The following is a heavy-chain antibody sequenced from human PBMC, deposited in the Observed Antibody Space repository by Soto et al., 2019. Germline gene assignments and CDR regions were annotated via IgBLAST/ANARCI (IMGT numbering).Heavy chain of an antibody. Sequence: PSETLSLTCTVSGGSISSGGYYWSWIRQHPGKGLEWIGYIYCSGSTYYNPSLKSRVTISVDTSKNQFSLKLSSVTAADTAVYYCARAHITMVRGVRFDPWGQGTLVTVSS. V-gene: IGHV4-31*03. D-gene: IGHD3-10*01. CDR2: IYCSGST. CDR3: ARAHITMVRGVRFDP. J-gene: IGHJ5*02. CDR1: GGSISSGGYY.